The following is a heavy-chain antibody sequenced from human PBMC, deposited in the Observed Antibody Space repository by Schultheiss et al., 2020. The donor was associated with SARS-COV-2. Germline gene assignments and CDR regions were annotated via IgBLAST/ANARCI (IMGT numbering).Heavy chain of an antibody. Sequence: GGSLRLSCAASGFTFSSYAMSWVRQAPGKGLEWVSAISGSGGSTYYADSVKGRFTISRENAKNSLYLQMNSLRAGDTAVYYCARIPLGSNAGFEFDYWGQGTLVTVSS. CDR3: ARIPLGSNAGFEFDY. J-gene: IGHJ4*02. CDR1: GFTFSSYA. D-gene: IGHD1-26*01. CDR2: ISGSGGST. V-gene: IGHV3-23*01.